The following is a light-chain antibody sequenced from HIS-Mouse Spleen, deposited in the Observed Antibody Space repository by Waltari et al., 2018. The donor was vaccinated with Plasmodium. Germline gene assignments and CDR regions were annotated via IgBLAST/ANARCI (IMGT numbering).Light chain of an antibody. Sequence: SSELTQDPAVSVALGQTVGITCQGDSLRSYYESWSQQKPGQAPVLVIYGKNNSPPGIPDRFSGSSSGNTASLTITGAQAEDEADYYCNSRDSSGTHGVFGGGTKLTVL. V-gene: IGLV3-19*01. J-gene: IGLJ2*01. CDR1: SLRSYY. CDR3: NSRDSSGTHGV. CDR2: GKN.